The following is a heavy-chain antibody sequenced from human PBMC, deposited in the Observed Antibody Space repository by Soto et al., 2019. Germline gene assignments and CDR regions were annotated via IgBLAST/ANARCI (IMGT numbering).Heavy chain of an antibody. CDR2: IYHSGST. CDR3: ARGPDYYFDY. Sequence: SETLSLTCTVSGGSISRNNWWSWVRQPPGKGLEWIGEIYHSGSTNYNPSLKGRVIISVDTSKNQFSLRLSSVTAADTAVYYCARGPDYYFDYWGQGTLVTVSS. D-gene: IGHD2-2*01. V-gene: IGHV4-4*02. J-gene: IGHJ4*02. CDR1: GGSISRNNW.